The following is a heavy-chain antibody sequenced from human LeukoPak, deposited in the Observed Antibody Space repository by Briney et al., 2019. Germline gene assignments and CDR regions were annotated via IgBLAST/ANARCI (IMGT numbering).Heavy chain of an antibody. CDR2: ISAYNGST. Sequence: ASVKVSCKASGYTFTSYGISWVRQAPGQGLEWMGWISAYNGSTNYAQKLQGRVTMTTDTSTSTAYMELRSLRSDDTAVYYCARVYDFWSGGYLDYWGQGTLVTVSS. V-gene: IGHV1-18*01. CDR1: GYTFTSYG. CDR3: ARVYDFWSGGYLDY. J-gene: IGHJ4*02. D-gene: IGHD3-3*01.